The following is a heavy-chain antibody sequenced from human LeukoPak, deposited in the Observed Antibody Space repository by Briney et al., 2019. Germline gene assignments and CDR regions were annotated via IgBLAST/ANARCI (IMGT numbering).Heavy chain of an antibody. CDR2: SYYSGTT. Sequence: SETLSLTCTVSGGSISSSSYYWAWIRQPPGKGLEWIGSSYYSGTTNYNPPLKSRVTISVDTSKNQFSLKLSSVTAADTAVYYCARRGYNYGIDYWAREPWSPSPQ. V-gene: IGHV4-39*01. CDR1: GGSISSSSYY. D-gene: IGHD5-18*01. CDR3: ARRGYNYGIDY. J-gene: IGHJ4*02.